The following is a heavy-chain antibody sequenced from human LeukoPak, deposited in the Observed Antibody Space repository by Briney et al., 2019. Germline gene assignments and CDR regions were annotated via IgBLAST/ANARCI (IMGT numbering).Heavy chain of an antibody. D-gene: IGHD3-22*01. CDR3: AKDVRVGYDSSGYFYDY. CDR2: IRYDGSDK. Sequence: TGGSLRLSCAASGFTFSNYGLHWVRQAPGKGLEWVAFIRYDGSDKSYADSVKGRFTISRDNSKNTLYLQMNSLRAEDTAVYYCAKDVRVGYDSSGYFYDYWGQGTLVTVSS. CDR1: GFTFSNYG. V-gene: IGHV3-30*02. J-gene: IGHJ4*02.